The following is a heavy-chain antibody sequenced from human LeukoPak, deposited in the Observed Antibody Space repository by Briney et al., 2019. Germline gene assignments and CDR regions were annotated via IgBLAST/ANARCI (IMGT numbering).Heavy chain of an antibody. V-gene: IGHV3-7*01. CDR1: GFTFSSYW. CDR3: AALRGATTVTPAGAFDI. CDR2: IKQDGSEK. Sequence: GGSLRLSCAASGFTFSSYWMSWVRQAPGKGLEWVANIKQDGSEKYYVDSVKGRFTISRDNAKNSLYLQMNSLRAEDTAVYYCAALRGATTVTPAGAFDIWGQGTMVTVSS. J-gene: IGHJ3*02. D-gene: IGHD4-17*01.